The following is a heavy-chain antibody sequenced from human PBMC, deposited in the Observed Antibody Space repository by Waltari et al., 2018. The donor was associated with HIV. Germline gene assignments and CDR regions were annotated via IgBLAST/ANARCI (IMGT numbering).Heavy chain of an antibody. V-gene: IGHV4-59*11. Sequence: QVQLQESGPGLVKPSETLSLTCTVSGGSISSHYWSWIRQSPGRGLEWIGYIHNNGDTNYSPAFRSRVTISLDTSKSKFFLKRRSVTAADTAVYYCAREAHCSGGTCYRPYWGQGALVTVSS. CDR2: IHNNGDT. J-gene: IGHJ4*02. D-gene: IGHD2-15*01. CDR1: GGSISSHY. CDR3: AREAHCSGGTCYRPY.